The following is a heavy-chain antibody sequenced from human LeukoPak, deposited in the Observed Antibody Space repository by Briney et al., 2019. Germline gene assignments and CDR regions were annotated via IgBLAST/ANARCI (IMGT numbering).Heavy chain of an antibody. D-gene: IGHD5-12*01. J-gene: IGHJ4*02. Sequence: GASVKVSCKASGYTFTGYYMHWVRQAPGQGLEWMGWINPNSGGTNYAQKFQGRVTMTRDTSISTVYMELSSLRSEDTAVYYCARGTNVDIVATIQGDYWGQGTLVTVSS. CDR2: INPNSGGT. CDR1: GYTFTGYY. CDR3: ARGTNVDIVATIQGDY. V-gene: IGHV1-2*02.